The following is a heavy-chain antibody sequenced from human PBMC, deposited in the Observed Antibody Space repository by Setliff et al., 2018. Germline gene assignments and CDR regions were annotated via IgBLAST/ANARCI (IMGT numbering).Heavy chain of an antibody. D-gene: IGHD3-3*01. Sequence: GSLRLSCVAYEFTFSTYSMHWVRQAPGKGLEWVSRMYTDGSSTYYADSVKGRFTISRDNAKNTLYLQMNSLRAEDTAVYYCARVGEYRFLEWFMNYYYNYMDAWGKGTTVTVSS. CDR2: MYTDGSST. CDR1: EFTFSTYS. J-gene: IGHJ6*03. V-gene: IGHV3-74*01. CDR3: ARVGEYRFLEWFMNYYYNYMDA.